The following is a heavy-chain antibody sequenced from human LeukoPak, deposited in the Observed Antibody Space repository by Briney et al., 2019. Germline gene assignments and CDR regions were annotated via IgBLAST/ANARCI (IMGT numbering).Heavy chain of an antibody. V-gene: IGHV1-8*01. CDR3: ARVSVTGMATTDY. Sequence: AAVKVSCKDSGYTLNRYDKKWVRQAPGEGSEWMGWMNPNSGNTGYAQQFQGRVTMTRNTSISTAYMELSSLRSEDTAVYYCARVSVTGMATTDYWGQVTLVTVSS. CDR1: GYTLNRYD. D-gene: IGHD5-24*01. J-gene: IGHJ4*02. CDR2: MNPNSGNT.